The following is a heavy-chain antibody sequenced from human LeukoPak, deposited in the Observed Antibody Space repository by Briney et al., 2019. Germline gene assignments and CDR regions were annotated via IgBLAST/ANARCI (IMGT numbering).Heavy chain of an antibody. J-gene: IGHJ4*02. CDR2: INPSGGST. V-gene: IGHV1-46*01. CDR1: GYTFTSYY. Sequence: ASVKVSCKASGYTFTSYYMHWVRQAPGQGLEWMGIINPSGGSTSYAQKFQGRVTMTRDTSISTAYMELSRLRSDDTAVYYCARDYDILTPPGYWGQGTLVTVSS. CDR3: ARDYDILTPPGY. D-gene: IGHD3-9*01.